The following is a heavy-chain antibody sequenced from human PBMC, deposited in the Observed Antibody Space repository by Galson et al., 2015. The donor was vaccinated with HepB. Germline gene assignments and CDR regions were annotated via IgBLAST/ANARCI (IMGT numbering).Heavy chain of an antibody. D-gene: IGHD2-2*03. CDR1: GFSFSSYA. Sequence: LRLSCAASGFSFSSYAMHWVRQAPGRGLEWVAMISFDGNNEQYAASVKGRFTISRDNFKNTLYLYMTSLRVDDTAAFYCARVPDQNGIGYFDFWGRGTMVSVST. J-gene: IGHJ4*02. CDR3: ARVPDQNGIGYFDF. V-gene: IGHV3-30*03. CDR2: ISFDGNNE.